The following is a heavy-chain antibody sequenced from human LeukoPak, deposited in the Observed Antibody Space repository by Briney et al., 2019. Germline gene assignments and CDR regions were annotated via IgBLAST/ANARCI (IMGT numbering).Heavy chain of an antibody. D-gene: IGHD3-22*01. V-gene: IGHV3-23*01. Sequence: GGSLRLSCAASGFTFSSYAMSWVCQAPGKGLEWVSAISGSGGSTYYADSVKGRFTISRDNSKNTLYLQMNSLRAEDTAVYYCAKAYLVVITAYYFDYWGQGTLVTVSS. CDR2: ISGSGGST. J-gene: IGHJ4*02. CDR1: GFTFSSYA. CDR3: AKAYLVVITAYYFDY.